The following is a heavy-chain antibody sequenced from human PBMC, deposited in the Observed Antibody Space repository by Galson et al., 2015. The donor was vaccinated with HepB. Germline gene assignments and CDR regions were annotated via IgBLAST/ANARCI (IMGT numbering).Heavy chain of an antibody. CDR2: IRQVGGEI. Sequence: SLRLSCAASGFTFSSFRMSWVRQAPGKGLEWVANIRQVGGEIFYVDSVKGRFTISRDNAKNTVYLQMDSLRAEDTAVYYCARGRSFGSGNYHTFDFWGQGALVTVSS. J-gene: IGHJ4*02. CDR3: ARGRSFGSGNYHTFDF. CDR1: GFTFSSFR. D-gene: IGHD3-10*01. V-gene: IGHV3-7*01.